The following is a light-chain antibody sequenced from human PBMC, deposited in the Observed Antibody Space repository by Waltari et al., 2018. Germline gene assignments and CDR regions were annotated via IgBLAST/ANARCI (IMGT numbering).Light chain of an antibody. CDR3: QHYLRLPVT. V-gene: IGKV3-20*01. J-gene: IGKJ1*01. Sequence: SCRASQSVNGDLAWYQKNPGPAPRLLIYHASNRATGIPDRFSGSGSGTDFSLTISRLEPEDFAVYYCQHYLRLPVTFGQGTKVEI. CDR1: QSVNGD. CDR2: HAS.